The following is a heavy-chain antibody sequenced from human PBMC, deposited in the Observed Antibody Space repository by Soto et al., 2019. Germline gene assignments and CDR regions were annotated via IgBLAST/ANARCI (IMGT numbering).Heavy chain of an antibody. V-gene: IGHV1-24*01. CDR2: FDPEDGET. D-gene: IGHD6-13*01. Sequence: GASVKVSCKVSGYTLTELSMHWVRQAPGKGLEWMGGFDPEDGETIYAQKFQGRVTMTEDTSTDTAYMELSSLRSEDTAVYYCATDRRLSSSSWPPYYYYGTDVWGQGTTVTVSS. CDR3: ATDRRLSSSSWPPYYYYGTDV. CDR1: GYTLTELS. J-gene: IGHJ6*02.